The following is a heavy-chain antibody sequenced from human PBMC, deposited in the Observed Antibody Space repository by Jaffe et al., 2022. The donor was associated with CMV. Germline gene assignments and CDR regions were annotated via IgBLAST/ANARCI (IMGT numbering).Heavy chain of an antibody. J-gene: IGHJ4*02. CDR3: ARTAYYYGSGSYGRYYFDY. CDR2: IFSNDEK. V-gene: IGHV2-26*01. Sequence: QVTLKESGPVLVKPTETLTLTCTVSGFSLSNARMGVSWIRQPPGKALEWLAHIFSNDEKSYSTSLKSRLTISKDTSKSQVVLTMTNMDPVDTATYYCARTAYYYGSGSYGRYYFDYWGQGTLVTVSS. D-gene: IGHD3-10*01. CDR1: GFSLSNARMG.